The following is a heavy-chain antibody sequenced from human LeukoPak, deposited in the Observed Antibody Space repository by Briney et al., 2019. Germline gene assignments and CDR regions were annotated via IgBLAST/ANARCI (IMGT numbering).Heavy chain of an antibody. CDR1: GGSFSGYY. D-gene: IGHD3-22*01. CDR3: ARPQYYYDSSGYHDAFDI. V-gene: IGHV4-34*01. Sequence: PSETLSLTCAVYGGSFSGYYWSWIREPPGKGLEWMGEINHRGSTNYNPSLKSRVTISVDTSKNQSSLKLSSVTAADTAVYYCARPQYYYDSSGYHDAFDIWGQGTMVTVSS. CDR2: INHRGST. J-gene: IGHJ3*02.